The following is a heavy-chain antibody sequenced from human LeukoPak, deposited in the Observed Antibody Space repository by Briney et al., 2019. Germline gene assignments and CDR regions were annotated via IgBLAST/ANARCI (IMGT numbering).Heavy chain of an antibody. D-gene: IGHD2-2*02. V-gene: IGHV4-30-4*08. J-gene: IGHJ6*03. CDR3: ARAGFRCSSTSCYTDYYYYYMDV. Sequence: SQTLSLTCTVSGGSISSGDYYWSWIRQPPGKGLEWIGYIYYSGSTYYNPSLKSRVTISVDTSKNQFSLKLSSVAAADTAVYYCARAGFRCSSTSCYTDYYYYYMDVWGKGTTVTVSS. CDR1: GGSISSGDYY. CDR2: IYYSGST.